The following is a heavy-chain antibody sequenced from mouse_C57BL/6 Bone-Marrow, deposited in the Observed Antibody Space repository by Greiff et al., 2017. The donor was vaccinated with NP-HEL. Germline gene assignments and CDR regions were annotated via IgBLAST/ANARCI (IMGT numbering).Heavy chain of an antibody. CDR1: GFTFSSYG. CDR2: ISSGGSYT. D-gene: IGHD1-1*01. J-gene: IGHJ1*03. Sequence: EVMLVESGGDLVKPGGSLKLSCAASGFTFSSYGMSWVRQTPDKRLEWVATISSGGSYTYYPDSVKGRSTISRDNAKNTLYLQLSRLKSEDTAMYYVSRRVYYYGISPFYFDVWGTGTTVTVSS. V-gene: IGHV5-6*02. CDR3: SRRVYYYGISPFYFDV.